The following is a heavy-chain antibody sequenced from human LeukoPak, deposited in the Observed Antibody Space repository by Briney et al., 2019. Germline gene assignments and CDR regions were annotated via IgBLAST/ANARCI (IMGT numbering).Heavy chain of an antibody. CDR2: ISYDTSNK. J-gene: IGHJ4*02. V-gene: IGHV3-30*04. CDR1: GFTFSSHA. Sequence: GGSLRLSCAASGFTFSSHAMHWVRQAPGKGLEWVAVISYDTSNKYYVDSVKGRFTISRDNSKDTLYLQMNSLRAKDTAVYYCAKDQDGSGGFDYWGQGTLVTVSS. CDR3: AKDQDGSGGFDY. D-gene: IGHD3-10*01.